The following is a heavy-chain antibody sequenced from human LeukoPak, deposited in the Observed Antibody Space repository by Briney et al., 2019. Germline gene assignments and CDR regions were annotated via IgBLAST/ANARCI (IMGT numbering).Heavy chain of an antibody. CDR1: GGTFSSYA. V-gene: IGHV1-69*10. D-gene: IGHD5-18*01. CDR3: ARADSVDTAMVAYYYYYGMDV. J-gene: IGHJ6*04. Sequence: SVKVSCKASGGTFSSYAISWVRQAPGQGLEWMGGVIPIFGIANYAQKFQGRVTITADKSTSTAYMELSSLRSEDTAVYYCARADSVDTAMVAYYYYYGMDVWGKGTTVTVSS. CDR2: VIPIFGIA.